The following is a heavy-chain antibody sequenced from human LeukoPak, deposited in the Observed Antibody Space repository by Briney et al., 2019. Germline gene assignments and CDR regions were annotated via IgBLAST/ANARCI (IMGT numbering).Heavy chain of an antibody. CDR3: AREAGAYCGGDCYSDAFDI. CDR2: ISSSGSTI. CDR1: GFTFSSYE. J-gene: IGHJ3*02. Sequence: GGSLRLSCAASGFTFSSYEMNWVRQAPGKGLEWVSYISSSGSTIYYADSVKGRFTISGDNAKNSLYLQMNSLRAEDTAVYYCAREAGAYCGGDCYSDAFDIWGQGTMVTVSS. D-gene: IGHD2-21*02. V-gene: IGHV3-48*03.